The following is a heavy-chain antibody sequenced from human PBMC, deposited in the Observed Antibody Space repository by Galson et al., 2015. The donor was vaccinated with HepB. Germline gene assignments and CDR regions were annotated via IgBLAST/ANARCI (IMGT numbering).Heavy chain of an antibody. CDR3: ARPLVLNGRFTPGVGPFHI. J-gene: IGHJ3*02. D-gene: IGHD2-8*01. CDR1: GVSISGGQYS. V-gene: IGHV4-39*01. Sequence: TLSLTCAVSGVSISGGQYSWGWIRQSPTKGLDWIGSIYFGGRTYFSPSFQSRVAMSVDTSKNRLSLTLRPVTAADTAVYYCARPLVLNGRFTPGVGPFHIWGHGTMVTVSA. CDR2: IYFGGRT.